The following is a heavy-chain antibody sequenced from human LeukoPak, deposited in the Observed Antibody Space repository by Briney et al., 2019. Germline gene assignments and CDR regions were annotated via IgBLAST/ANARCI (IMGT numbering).Heavy chain of an antibody. D-gene: IGHD2-2*02. CDR2: ISGSGGST. Sequence: PGGSLRLSCAASGFTFSSYAMSWVRQAPGKGLEWVSAISGSGGSTYYADSVKGRFTISRDNSKNTLYLQMNSLRAEDTAVYYCAKDPAGYCSSTSCYTRRYYYYGMDVWGQGTTVTVSS. CDR1: GFTFSSYA. V-gene: IGHV3-23*01. J-gene: IGHJ6*02. CDR3: AKDPAGYCSSTSCYTRRYYYYGMDV.